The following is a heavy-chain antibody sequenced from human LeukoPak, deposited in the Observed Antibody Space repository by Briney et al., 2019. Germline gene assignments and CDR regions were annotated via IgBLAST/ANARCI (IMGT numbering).Heavy chain of an antibody. D-gene: IGHD4-17*01. V-gene: IGHV3-33*01. CDR3: AREGPTVTTPDFDY. Sequence: GRSLRLSCAASGFTFSSYGMHWVRQAPGKGLEWVAVIWYDGSNKYYADSVKGRFTISRDNSKNTPYLQMNSLRAEDTAVYHCAREGPTVTTPDFDYWGQGTLVTVSS. CDR1: GFTFSSYG. J-gene: IGHJ4*02. CDR2: IWYDGSNK.